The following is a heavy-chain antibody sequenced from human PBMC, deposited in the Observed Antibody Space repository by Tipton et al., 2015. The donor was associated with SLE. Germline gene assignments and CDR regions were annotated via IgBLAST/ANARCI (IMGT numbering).Heavy chain of an antibody. CDR3: ATNGHGETYEFFTEYLRH. CDR1: GESFSGYY. Sequence: TLSLTCAVYGESFSGYYWSWIRQAPGKGLEWIGEMHHSGSTKYNPSLKSRVTISADTSKNHFSLKVTSVTAADTAVYYCATNGHGETYEFFTEYLRHWGQGTLVTVSS. D-gene: IGHD5-12*01. J-gene: IGHJ1*01. CDR2: MHHSGST. V-gene: IGHV4-34*01.